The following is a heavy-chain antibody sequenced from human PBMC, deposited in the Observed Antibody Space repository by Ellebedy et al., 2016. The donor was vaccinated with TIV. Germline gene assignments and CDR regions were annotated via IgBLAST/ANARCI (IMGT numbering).Heavy chain of an antibody. Sequence: SVKVSCXASGGTFSSYAISWVRQAPGQGLEWMGGIIPIFGTANYAQKFQGRVTITADESTSTAYMELSSLRSEDTAVYYCARETRLPYYYYYGMDVWGQGTTVTVSS. CDR1: GGTFSSYA. V-gene: IGHV1-69*13. CDR2: IIPIFGTA. CDR3: ARETRLPYYYYYGMDV. D-gene: IGHD4-11*01. J-gene: IGHJ6*02.